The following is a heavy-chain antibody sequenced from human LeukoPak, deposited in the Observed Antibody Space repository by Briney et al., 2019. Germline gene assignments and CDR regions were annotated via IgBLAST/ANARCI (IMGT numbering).Heavy chain of an antibody. CDR1: GGSISSYY. D-gene: IGHD1-26*01. V-gene: IGHV4-39*07. CDR3: ARTEDSGYVDY. CDR2: IYYSGST. Sequence: SETLSLTCTVSGGSISSYYWGWIRQPPGKGLEWIGSIYYSGSTYYNPSLKSRVTISVDTSKNQFSLKLSSVTAADTAVYYCARTEDSGYVDYWGQGTLVTVSS. J-gene: IGHJ4*02.